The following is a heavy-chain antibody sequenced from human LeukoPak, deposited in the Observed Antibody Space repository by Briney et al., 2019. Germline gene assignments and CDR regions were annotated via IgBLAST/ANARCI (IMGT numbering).Heavy chain of an antibody. CDR2: MNPNSGNT. CDR3: ARGDRGGPAAPLDY. CDR1: GGTFSSYA. Sequence: ASVKVSCKASGGTFSSYAISWVRQATGQGLEWMGWMNPNSGNTGYAQKFQGRVTITRNTSISTAYMELSSLRSEDTAVYYCARGDRGGPAAPLDYWGQGTLVTVSS. V-gene: IGHV1-8*03. D-gene: IGHD3-10*01. J-gene: IGHJ4*02.